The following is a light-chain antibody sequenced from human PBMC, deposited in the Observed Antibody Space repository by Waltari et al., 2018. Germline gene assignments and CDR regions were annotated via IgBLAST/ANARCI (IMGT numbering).Light chain of an antibody. CDR3: QQLNSYLSYT. Sequence: DIQLTQSPSFLSASVGDRVTITCRASQGISSYLAWYQQKPGKAPKLLIYAASTLQSGVPSRFRGSGSWTEFTLTISSLQPEDFATYYCQQLNSYLSYTFGQGTKLEIK. J-gene: IGKJ2*01. CDR1: QGISSY. CDR2: AAS. V-gene: IGKV1-9*01.